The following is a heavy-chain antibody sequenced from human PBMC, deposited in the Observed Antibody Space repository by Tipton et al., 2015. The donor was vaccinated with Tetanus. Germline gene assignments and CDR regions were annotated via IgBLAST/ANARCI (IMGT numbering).Heavy chain of an antibody. J-gene: IGHJ4*02. D-gene: IGHD2-8*01. CDR3: ARAHCTDGVCNFDF. CDR2: IYPGYSDT. Sequence: VQLVQSGGEVKKPGESLKISCKGSGYIFNNYWIGRVRQKPGKGLEWMGIIYPGYSDTSYRPSFQGQVTISLDKSINTAYLQWGGLKASDSSMFYCARAHCTDGVCNFDFWGQGALVTVAS. CDR1: GYIFNNYW. V-gene: IGHV5-51*01.